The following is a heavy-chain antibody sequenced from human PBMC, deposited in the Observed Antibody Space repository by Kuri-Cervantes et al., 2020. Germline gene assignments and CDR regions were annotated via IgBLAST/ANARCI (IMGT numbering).Heavy chain of an antibody. CDR2: ISSSSSYI. J-gene: IGHJ4*02. V-gene: IGHV3-21*01. CDR3: AREGNYYDSSGLDY. D-gene: IGHD3-22*01. Sequence: GESLKISCAASGFTFSSYSMNWVRQAPGKGLEWVSSISSSSSYIYYADSVKGRFTISRDNAKNSLYLQMNSLRAEDTAVYYCAREGNYYDSSGLDYWGQGTLVTVSS. CDR1: GFTFSSYS.